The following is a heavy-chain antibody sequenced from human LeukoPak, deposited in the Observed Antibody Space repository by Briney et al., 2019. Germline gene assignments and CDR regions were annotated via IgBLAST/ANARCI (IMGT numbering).Heavy chain of an antibody. CDR2: INPDSGGT. CDR3: AREAMTTSNYYYFGIDV. Sequence: GASVKVSCKASGYTFTGYYMHWVRQAPGQGLEWMGWINPDSGGTNYAQKFQGRVTMTRDTSISTAYMELSRLRSDDTAVYYCAREAMTTSNYYYFGIDVWGQGTRSPSP. J-gene: IGHJ6*02. D-gene: IGHD4-4*01. V-gene: IGHV1-2*02. CDR1: GYTFTGYY.